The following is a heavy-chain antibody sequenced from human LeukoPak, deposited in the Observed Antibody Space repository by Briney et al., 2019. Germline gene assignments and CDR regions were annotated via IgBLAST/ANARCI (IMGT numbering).Heavy chain of an antibody. CDR2: ISGSGDSI. V-gene: IGHV3-23*01. CDR3: ARNRIVVMTAVRYYFDH. D-gene: IGHD2-21*02. CDR1: GFTFTNYA. J-gene: IGHJ4*02. Sequence: PGGSLRLSCVASGFTFTNYAMSWVRQAPGKGLEWVSGISGSGDSIYYADSVKGRFTISRDNPKNTVCLQMNSLRAEDTAIYYCARNRIVVMTAVRYYFDHWGQGTLVTVSS.